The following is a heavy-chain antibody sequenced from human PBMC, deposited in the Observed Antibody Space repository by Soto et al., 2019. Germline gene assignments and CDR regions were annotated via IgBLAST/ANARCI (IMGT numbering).Heavy chain of an antibody. J-gene: IGHJ4*02. CDR1: GGSISSSSYY. D-gene: IGHD6-13*01. Sequence: SETLSLTCTVSGGSISSSSYYWGWIRQPPGKGLEWIGSIYYSGSTYYNPSLKSRVTISVDTSKNQFSLKLSSVTAADTAVYYCARLERGSSWPDYWGQGTLVTVSS. CDR3: ARLERGSSWPDY. V-gene: IGHV4-39*01. CDR2: IYYSGST.